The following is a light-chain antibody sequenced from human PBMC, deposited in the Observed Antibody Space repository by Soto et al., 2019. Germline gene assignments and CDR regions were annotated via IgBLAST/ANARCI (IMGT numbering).Light chain of an antibody. CDR2: DAS. J-gene: IGKJ4*01. V-gene: IGKV1-33*01. CDR3: QQRSNWPLT. CDR1: QDISKF. Sequence: DIKMNQSPSSLSASIGDRVSFTCQASQDISKFLNWYQHKPGQAPSLLIYDASKSHFGVPSRFSGSGSGTDFTLTISSLEPEDFAVYYCQQRSNWPLTFGGGTKVDIK.